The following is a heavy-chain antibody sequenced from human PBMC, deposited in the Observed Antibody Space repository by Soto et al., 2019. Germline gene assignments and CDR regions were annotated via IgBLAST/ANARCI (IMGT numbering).Heavy chain of an antibody. CDR1: GYTFTSYY. CDR3: ERDLKYSSGWPETWFDP. D-gene: IGHD6-19*01. J-gene: IGHJ5*02. Sequence: ASVKVSCKASGYTFTSYYMHWVRQAPGQGLEWMGIINPSGGGTSYAQKFQGRVTMTSDTSTSTVYMELSSLRSDDTAVYYCERDLKYSSGWPETWFDPWGQGTLVTVSS. V-gene: IGHV1-46*01. CDR2: INPSGGGT.